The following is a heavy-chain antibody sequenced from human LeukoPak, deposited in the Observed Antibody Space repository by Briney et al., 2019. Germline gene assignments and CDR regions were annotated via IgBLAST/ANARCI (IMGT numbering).Heavy chain of an antibody. CDR2: ISGSGGST. J-gene: IGHJ4*02. D-gene: IGHD3-22*01. CDR3: AKSALNYYDSSGPDY. V-gene: IGHV3-23*01. Sequence: GGALRLSCAASGFAFSSYAMSWVRQAPGKGLEWVSAISGSGGSTYYADSVKGRFTISRDNSKNTLYLQMYSLRAEDTAVYYCAKSALNYYDSSGPDYWGQGTLVTVSS. CDR1: GFAFSSYA.